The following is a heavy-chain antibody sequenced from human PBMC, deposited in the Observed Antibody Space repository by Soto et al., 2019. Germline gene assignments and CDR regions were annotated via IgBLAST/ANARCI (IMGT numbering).Heavy chain of an antibody. CDR3: ARTHNFYGSGSYYTYYFDY. J-gene: IGHJ4*02. D-gene: IGHD3-10*01. V-gene: IGHV4-31*03. Sequence: SETLSLTCTVSGGSISSGGYYWSWIRQHPGKGLEWIGYIYYSGSTYYNPSLKSRVTISVDTSKNQFSLKLSSVTAADTAVYYCARTHNFYGSGSYYTYYFDYWGQGTLVTVSS. CDR2: IYYSGST. CDR1: GGSISSGGYY.